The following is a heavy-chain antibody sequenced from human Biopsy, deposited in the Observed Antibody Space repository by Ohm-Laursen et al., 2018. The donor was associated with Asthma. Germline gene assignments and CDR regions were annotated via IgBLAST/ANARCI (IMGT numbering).Heavy chain of an antibody. CDR1: GDSISSGGYY. D-gene: IGHD3-3*01. V-gene: IGHV4-31*03. CDR2: IYYSGTT. J-gene: IGHJ6*02. Sequence: SQTLSLTCTVSGDSISSGGYYWSWIRQHPGKGLEWIGYIYYSGTTYYNPSLKSRVTISVDTSKNQFSLKLTSVTAADTAVYYCARDRRVRFLEWPPAMDVWGQGTTVTVSS. CDR3: ARDRRVRFLEWPPAMDV.